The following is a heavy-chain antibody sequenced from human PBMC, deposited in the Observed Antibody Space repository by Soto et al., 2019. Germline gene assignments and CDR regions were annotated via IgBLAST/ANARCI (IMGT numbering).Heavy chain of an antibody. CDR2: ISYDGSNK. J-gene: IGHJ4*02. CDR1: GFTFSSYG. V-gene: IGHV3-30*18. CDR3: AKGRPWTTRTPIDY. D-gene: IGHD4-4*01. Sequence: QVQLVESGGGVVQPGRSLRLSCAASGFTFSSYGMHWVRQAPGKGLEWVAVISYDGSNKYYADSVKGRFTISRDNSKNTLYLQMNSLRAEDTAVYYCAKGRPWTTRTPIDYWGQGTLVTVSS.